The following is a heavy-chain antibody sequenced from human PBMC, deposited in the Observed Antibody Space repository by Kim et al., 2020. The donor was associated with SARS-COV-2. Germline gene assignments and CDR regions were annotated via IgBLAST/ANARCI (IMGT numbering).Heavy chain of an antibody. Sequence: GGSLRLFCAASGFSFGGSPVHWVRQAPGKGLEWIGRIRSKANNYATGYTASVKGRFNISRDDSQNMAYLHMNSLKTEDSAIYYCKYKSTIVDNYGMDVWGQGTTVTVSS. CDR2: IRSKANNYAT. CDR1: GFSFGGSP. CDR3: KYKSTIVDNYGMDV. J-gene: IGHJ6*02. V-gene: IGHV3-73*01. D-gene: IGHD1-20*01.